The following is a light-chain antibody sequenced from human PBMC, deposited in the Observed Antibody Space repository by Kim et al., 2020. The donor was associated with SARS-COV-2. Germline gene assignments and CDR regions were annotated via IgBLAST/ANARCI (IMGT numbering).Light chain of an antibody. CDR3: QAWDSSTVV. V-gene: IGLV3-1*01. J-gene: IGLJ2*01. CDR2: QDS. CDR1: KLGDKY. Sequence: SVSPGQTASITCAGDKLGDKYACWYQQKPGQPPVLVIYQDSKRPSGFPERFSGSNSGNTATLTISGTQAMDEADYSCQAWDSSTVVFGGGTQLTVL.